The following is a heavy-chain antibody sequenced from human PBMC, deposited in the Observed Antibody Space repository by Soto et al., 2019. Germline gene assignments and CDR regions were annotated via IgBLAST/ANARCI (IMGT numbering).Heavy chain of an antibody. D-gene: IGHD3-22*01. CDR3: AREEPDYYDSSGYIVKGPTILRKDY. V-gene: IGHV3-30-3*01. CDR1: GFTFSDHY. CDR2: ISYDGSNK. J-gene: IGHJ4*02. Sequence: GGSLRLSCATSGFTFSDHYMDWVRQAPGKGLEWVAVISYDGSNKYYADSVKGRFTISRDNSKNTLYLQMNSLRAEDTAVYYCAREEPDYYDSSGYIVKGPTILRKDYWGQGTLVTVSS.